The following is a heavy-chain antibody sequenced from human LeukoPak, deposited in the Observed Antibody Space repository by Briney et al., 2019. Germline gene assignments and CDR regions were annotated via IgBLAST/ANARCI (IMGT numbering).Heavy chain of an antibody. Sequence: PGGSRRLSCAASGFTFSNAWMSWVRQAPGKGLEWVGRIKSKTDGGTTDYAAPVKGRFTISRDDSKNTLYLQMNSLKTEDTAVYYCTTGSNLAGRWYYYYGMDVWGQGTTVTVSS. CDR1: GFTFSNAW. J-gene: IGHJ6*02. D-gene: IGHD4-11*01. CDR3: TTGSNLAGRWYYYYGMDV. CDR2: IKSKTDGGTT. V-gene: IGHV3-15*01.